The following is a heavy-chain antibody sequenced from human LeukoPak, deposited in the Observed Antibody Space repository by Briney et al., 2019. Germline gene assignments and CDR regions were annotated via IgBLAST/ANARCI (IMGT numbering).Heavy chain of an antibody. CDR2: ISFDGTTS. CDR3: ARTSGREKNFDF. J-gene: IGHJ4*02. D-gene: IGHD1-26*01. V-gene: IGHV3-30-3*01. CDR1: GFIFGNYA. Sequence: PGTSLRLSCAASGFIFGNYAIHWVRQAPGKGLEWVSLISFDGTTSFYADSVKGRFTVSRDNSNNTLHLHLSGLKTEDTAIYCCARTSGREKNFDFWGQGTLVTVS.